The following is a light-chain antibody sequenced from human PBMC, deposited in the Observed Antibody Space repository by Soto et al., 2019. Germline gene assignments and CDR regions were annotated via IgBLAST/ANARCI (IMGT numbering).Light chain of an antibody. V-gene: IGLV2-14*01. CDR2: DVS. Sequence: QSVLTQSASVSGSPGQSITISCTGTSSDVGGYNYVSWYQQHPGKAPKLMIYDVSNRPSGVSNRFSGSKSGNTASLTISGLQDEDEADYYCSSYTSSSTLVFGGGTKLTVL. J-gene: IGLJ2*01. CDR3: SSYTSSSTLV. CDR1: SSDVGGYNY.